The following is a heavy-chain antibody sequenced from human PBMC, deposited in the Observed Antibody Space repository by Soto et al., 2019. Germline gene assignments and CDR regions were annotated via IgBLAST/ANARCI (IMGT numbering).Heavy chain of an antibody. Sequence: QVQLMQSGAEVKKPGSSVKVSCKASGGTFSSYAISWVRQAPGQGLEWMGGIIPIFGTANYAQKFQGRVTITADDSTSTAYMELSSLRSEDTAVYYCARESRYCSGGSCYFLPGIDYWGQGTLVTVSS. V-gene: IGHV1-69*12. CDR1: GGTFSSYA. J-gene: IGHJ4*02. D-gene: IGHD2-15*01. CDR2: IIPIFGTA. CDR3: ARESRYCSGGSCYFLPGIDY.